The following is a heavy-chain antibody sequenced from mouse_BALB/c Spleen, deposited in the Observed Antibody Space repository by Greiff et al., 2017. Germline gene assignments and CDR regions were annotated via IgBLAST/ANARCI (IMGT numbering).Heavy chain of an antibody. J-gene: IGHJ2*01. Sequence: QVQLQQSGAELVRPGTSVKVSCKASGYAFTNYLIEWVKQRPGQGLEWIGVINPGSGGTNYNEKFKGKATLTADKSSSTAYMQLSSLTSDDSAVYFCARSGYYSYFDYWGQGTTLTVSS. CDR3: ARSGYYSYFDY. V-gene: IGHV1-54*01. D-gene: IGHD2-3*01. CDR1: GYAFTNYL. CDR2: INPGSGGT.